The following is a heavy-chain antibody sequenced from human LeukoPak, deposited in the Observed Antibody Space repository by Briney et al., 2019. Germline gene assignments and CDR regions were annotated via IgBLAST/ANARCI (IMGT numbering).Heavy chain of an antibody. D-gene: IGHD7-27*01. J-gene: IGHJ4*02. CDR1: GGTFSSYA. CDR3: ARGRSIKLGILMGTDY. V-gene: IGHV1-69*04. Sequence: GASVKVSCKASGGTFSSYAISWVRQAPGQGLEWMGRIIPILGIANYAQKFQGRVTMTRNTSISTAYMELSSLRSEDTAVYYCARGRSIKLGILMGTDYWGQGTLVTVSS. CDR2: IIPILGIA.